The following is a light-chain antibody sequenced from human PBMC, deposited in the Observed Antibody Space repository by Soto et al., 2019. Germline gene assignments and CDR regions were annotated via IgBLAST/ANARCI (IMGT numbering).Light chain of an antibody. CDR3: SSYRSSSPLYV. CDR2: EVS. CDR1: SSDVGGYNY. V-gene: IGLV2-14*01. Sequence: QSALTQPASVSGSPGQSITISRTGTSSDVGGYNYVSWYQQHPGKAPKLMIFEVSNRPSGVSNRFSGSKSANTASLTISGLQPEDEADYYCSSYRSSSPLYVFGTGTKVTVL. J-gene: IGLJ1*01.